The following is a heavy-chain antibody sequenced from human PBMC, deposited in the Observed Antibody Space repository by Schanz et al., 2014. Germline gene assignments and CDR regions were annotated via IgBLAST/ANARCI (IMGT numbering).Heavy chain of an antibody. V-gene: IGHV3-30*03. CDR1: GFTFSSYG. CDR2: ISYDGTNE. J-gene: IGHJ4*02. CDR3: ARDGDFDY. Sequence: VRLVESGGGLVKPGRSLRLSCAASGFTFSSYGMHWVRQAPGKGLEWVAVISYDGTNEYYAESVKGRFTISRDSSKNTLYLQMNSLRAEDTAVYYCARDGDFDYWGQGTLVTVSS.